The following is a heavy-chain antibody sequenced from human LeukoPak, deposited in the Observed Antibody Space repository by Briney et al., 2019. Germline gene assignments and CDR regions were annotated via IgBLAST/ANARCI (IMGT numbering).Heavy chain of an antibody. Sequence: PGGSLRLSCAASGFTFSSYAMSWVRQAPGKGLEWVSAISGSGGSTYYADSVKGRFTISRDNSKNTLYLQMNSLRAEDTAVYYCARPYYYDSSGYFPNLDYWGQGTLVTASS. CDR3: ARPYYYDSSGYFPNLDY. CDR2: ISGSGGST. J-gene: IGHJ4*02. V-gene: IGHV3-23*01. CDR1: GFTFSSYA. D-gene: IGHD3-22*01.